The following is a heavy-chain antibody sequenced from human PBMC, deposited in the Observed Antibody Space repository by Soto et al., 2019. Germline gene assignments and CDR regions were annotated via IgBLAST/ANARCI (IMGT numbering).Heavy chain of an antibody. CDR2: IYYSGST. CDR1: GGSISSYY. CDR3: ARVGYDFWSGYYPKAFDI. D-gene: IGHD3-3*01. Sequence: SETLSLTCTVSGGSISSYYWSWIRQPPGKGLEWIGYIYYSGSTNYNPSLKSRVTISVDTSKNQFSLKLSSVTAADTAVYYCARVGYDFWSGYYPKAFDIWGQGTMVTVSS. J-gene: IGHJ3*02. V-gene: IGHV4-59*01.